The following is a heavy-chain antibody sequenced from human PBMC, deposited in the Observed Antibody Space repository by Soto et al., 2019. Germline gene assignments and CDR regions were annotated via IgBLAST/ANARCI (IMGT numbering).Heavy chain of an antibody. CDR2: IYYSGSA. CDR3: ARDFCGGDCSDDYYYSAMDV. CDR1: GGSVSSGSYY. V-gene: IGHV4-61*01. J-gene: IGHJ6*02. D-gene: IGHD2-21*02. Sequence: QVQLQESGPGLLKPSETLSLTCSVSGGSVSSGSYYWSWIRQPPGKGLEWIGDIYYSGSANYNPPLKSRVTISIDTSKNQFSLKLSSVTAADTAVYYCARDFCGGDCSDDYYYSAMDVWGQGTTVTVSS.